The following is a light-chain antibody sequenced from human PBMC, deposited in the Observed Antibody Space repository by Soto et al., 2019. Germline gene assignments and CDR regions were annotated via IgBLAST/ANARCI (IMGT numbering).Light chain of an antibody. Sequence: EIVLTQSPGTLSLSPGERATLSCRASQSVTSDYLAWYQQKPGQAPRLLIHGASSRATGIPDRFSGSGSGTDFTLTVTRLEPEDFAVYYCQQYAESPLTFGGGTKVDIK. CDR2: GAS. CDR3: QQYAESPLT. CDR1: QSVTSDY. V-gene: IGKV3-20*01. J-gene: IGKJ4*01.